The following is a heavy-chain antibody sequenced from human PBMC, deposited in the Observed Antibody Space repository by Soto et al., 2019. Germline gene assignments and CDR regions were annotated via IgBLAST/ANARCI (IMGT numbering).Heavy chain of an antibody. V-gene: IGHV1-58*02. D-gene: IGHD1-1*01. CDR1: GFTFTSSA. CDR2: IVVGSGNT. J-gene: IGHJ6*03. CDR3: AADNNTPGGNYYYYMDV. Sequence: ASVKVSCKASGFTFTSSAMQWVRQARGQRLEWIGWIVVGSGNTNYAQKFQERVTITRDMSTSTAYMELSSLRSENTAVYYCAADNNTPGGNYYYYMDVWGKGTTVTVSS.